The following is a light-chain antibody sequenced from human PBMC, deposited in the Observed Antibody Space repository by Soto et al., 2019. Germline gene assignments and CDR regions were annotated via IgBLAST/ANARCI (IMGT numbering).Light chain of an antibody. J-gene: IGKJ2*01. V-gene: IGKV3-20*01. CDR1: QSVSSAY. CDR2: GAS. CDR3: QQYGSLPHT. Sequence: EIVLTQSPGTLSLSPGERATLSCRASQSVSSAYLAWHQQKPGQAPRLLIYGASSRATGIPDRFSGSGSGTDFTLTITRLEPEDVAVYYCQQYGSLPHTFGQGTKLEIK.